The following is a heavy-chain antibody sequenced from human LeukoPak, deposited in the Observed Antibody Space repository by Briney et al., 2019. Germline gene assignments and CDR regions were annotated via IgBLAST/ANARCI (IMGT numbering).Heavy chain of an antibody. CDR1: GYTFSGYH. V-gene: IGHV1-2*02. J-gene: IGHJ5*02. Sequence: GASVKGSCKTSGYTFSGYHIHWMRQAPGQGLEWIGWIDPYSGGTHFAEKFQGRVTLTRDTSITTLYMELTNLKSDDTSIYFCARDVVAVDSNWFDPWGQGTLVTVSS. D-gene: IGHD6-19*01. CDR2: IDPYSGGT. CDR3: ARDVVAVDSNWFDP.